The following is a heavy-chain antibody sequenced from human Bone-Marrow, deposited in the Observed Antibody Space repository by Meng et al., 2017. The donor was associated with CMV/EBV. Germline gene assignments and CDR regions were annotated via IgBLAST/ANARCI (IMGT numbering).Heavy chain of an antibody. J-gene: IGHJ6*02. CDR2: IYYSGST. Sequence: SETLSLTCIVSGGSISSSSYYWGWIRQPPGKGLEWIGNIYYSGSTYYNPSLKSRVTISVDTSKNQFSPKLSSVTAADTAVYYCASAYCSGGSPSCYYYYYDMDVWGQGTTVTVSS. V-gene: IGHV4-39*07. D-gene: IGHD2-15*01. CDR3: ASAYCSGGSPSCYYYYYDMDV. CDR1: GGSISSSSYY.